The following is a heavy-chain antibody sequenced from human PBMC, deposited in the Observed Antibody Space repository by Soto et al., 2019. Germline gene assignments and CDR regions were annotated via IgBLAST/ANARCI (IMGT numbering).Heavy chain of an antibody. CDR3: ARQGRTRASSDF. Sequence: AESVTISCRVFGYTFNTYWIVWVRQMPGKGLEWMGVMSPGNSDIRYSPAFQGQVSISADTFISTAYLQWSSLKTSDSGMYYCARQGRTRASSDFWGQGTLVTVSS. V-gene: IGHV5-51*01. CDR1: GYTFNTYW. CDR2: MSPGNSDI. D-gene: IGHD2-21*01. J-gene: IGHJ4*02.